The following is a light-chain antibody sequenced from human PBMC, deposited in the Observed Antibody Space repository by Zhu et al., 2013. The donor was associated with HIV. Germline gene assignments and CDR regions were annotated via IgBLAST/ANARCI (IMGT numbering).Light chain of an antibody. J-gene: IGLJ1*01. CDR3: LAWDSSTHNYV. CDR2: QDS. V-gene: IGLV3-1*01. CDR1: KLGDKY. Sequence: SYELTQPPSVSVSPGQTASITCSGDKLGDKYACWYQQKPGQSPVLVIYQDSKRPSGIPERFPGSNSGNTATLTISGTQAMDEADYYCLAWDSSTHNYVFGTGTKVTVL.